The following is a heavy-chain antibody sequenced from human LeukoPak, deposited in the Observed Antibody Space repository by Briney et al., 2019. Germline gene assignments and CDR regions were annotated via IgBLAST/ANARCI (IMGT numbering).Heavy chain of an antibody. CDR1: GGSISSGNYF. CDR3: ARGQGRIGGY. J-gene: IGHJ4*02. D-gene: IGHD3-16*01. V-gene: IGHV4-30-2*01. CDR2: IYHSGYT. Sequence: SETPSLTCTVSGGSISSGNYFWSWIRQPPGKGLEWIGYIYHSGYTYYNPSLKSRVIIPVDRSKSQFSLKLSSVTAADTAVYYCARGQGRIGGYWGQGTLVTVSS.